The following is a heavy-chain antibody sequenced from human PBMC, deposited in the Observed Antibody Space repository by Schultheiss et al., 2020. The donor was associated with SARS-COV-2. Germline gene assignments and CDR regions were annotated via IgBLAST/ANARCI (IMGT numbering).Heavy chain of an antibody. CDR2: ISGSGGST. D-gene: IGHD3-10*01. J-gene: IGHJ6*02. Sequence: GGSLRLSCAASGFTFSTYNMNWVRQAPGKGLEWVSAISGSGGSTYYADSVKGRFTISRDNSKNTLYLQMNSLRAEDTAVYYCYLRGVISDFYGMDVWGQGTTVTVSS. V-gene: IGHV3-23*01. CDR3: YLRGVISDFYGMDV. CDR1: GFTFSTYN.